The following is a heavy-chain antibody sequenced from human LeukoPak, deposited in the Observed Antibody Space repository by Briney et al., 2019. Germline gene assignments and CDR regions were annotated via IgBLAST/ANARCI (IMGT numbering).Heavy chain of an antibody. CDR3: ARGFGDYYYFDY. J-gene: IGHJ4*02. CDR1: GGSISSYY. D-gene: IGHD2-21*01. V-gene: IGHV4-59*01. Sequence: SETLSLTCTVSGGSISSYYWSWIRQPPGKGLGWIGYIYYSGSTNYNPSLKSRVTISVDTSKNQFSLKLSSVTAADTAVYYCARGFGDYYYFDYWGQGTLVTVSS. CDR2: IYYSGST.